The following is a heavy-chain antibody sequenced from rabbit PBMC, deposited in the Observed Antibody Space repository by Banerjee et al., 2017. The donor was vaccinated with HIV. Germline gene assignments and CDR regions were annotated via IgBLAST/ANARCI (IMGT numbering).Heavy chain of an antibody. V-gene: IGHV1S40*01. D-gene: IGHD8-1*01. Sequence: QSLEESGGDLVKPGASLTLTCTASGFSFSSSYWICWVRQAPGKGLEWIACIGAGSGNTYYVSWAKGRFTISKTSSTTVTLQMTSLTAADTATYFCARVDGSSYYVMGYYFNLWGPGTLVTVS. CDR1: GFSFSSSYW. J-gene: IGHJ4*01. CDR3: ARVDGSSYYVMGYYFNL. CDR2: IGAGSGNT.